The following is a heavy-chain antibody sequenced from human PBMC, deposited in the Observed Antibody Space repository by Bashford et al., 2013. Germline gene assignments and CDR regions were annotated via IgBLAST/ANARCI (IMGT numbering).Heavy chain of an antibody. D-gene: IGHD3-10*01. V-gene: IGHV6-1*01. J-gene: IGHJ3*02. CDR3: ARDGEGGNDAFDI. Sequence: VSVKSRITINPDTSKNQFSLQLNSVTPEDTAVYYCARDGEGGNDAFDIWGQGTMVTVSS.